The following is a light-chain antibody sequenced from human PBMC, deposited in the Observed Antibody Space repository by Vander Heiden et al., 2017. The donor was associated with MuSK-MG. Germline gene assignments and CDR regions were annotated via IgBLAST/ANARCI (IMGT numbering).Light chain of an antibody. V-gene: IGKV3-20*01. J-gene: IGKJ1*01. CDR2: GAS. CDR1: QSVSSSY. CDR3: HQYGRSPPWT. Sequence: EIVLTQSPGTLSLSPGERATLSCRASQSVSSSYLAWYQQKPGQAPRLLISGASSRATGIPDRFSGSGSGTDFTLTISRLEPEDFAVYYCHQYGRSPPWTFGQGTKVDIK.